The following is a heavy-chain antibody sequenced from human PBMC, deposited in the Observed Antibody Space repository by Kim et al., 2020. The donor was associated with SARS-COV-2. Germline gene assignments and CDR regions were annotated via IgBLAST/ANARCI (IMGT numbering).Heavy chain of an antibody. J-gene: IGHJ5*01. CDR1: AFTFSSYG. CDR2: ISYDGSST. CDR3: AKVRDIESHTIIPAFDS. Sequence: GGSLRLSCAASAFTFSSYGMHWVRQAPGKGLEWVAVISYDGSSTYYADSVKGRFTISRDNSRDTLYLQMNSLRAEDTAVYYCAKVRDIESHTIIPAFDSWGQGTLVTVSS. D-gene: IGHD2-15*01. V-gene: IGHV3-30*18.